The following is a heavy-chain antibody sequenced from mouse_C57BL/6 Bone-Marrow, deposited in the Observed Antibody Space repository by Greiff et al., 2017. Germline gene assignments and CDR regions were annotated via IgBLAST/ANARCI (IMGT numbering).Heavy chain of an antibody. Sequence: QVQLQQSGAELVRPGTSVKVSCKASGYAFTNYLIEWVKQRPGQGLEWIGVINPGSGGTNYNEKFKGKATLTADKSSSTAYMQLSSLTSEDSAVYFCAREVLRFYAMDYWGQGTSVTVSS. CDR3: AREVLRFYAMDY. CDR1: GYAFTNYL. V-gene: IGHV1-54*01. D-gene: IGHD1-1*01. CDR2: INPGSGGT. J-gene: IGHJ4*01.